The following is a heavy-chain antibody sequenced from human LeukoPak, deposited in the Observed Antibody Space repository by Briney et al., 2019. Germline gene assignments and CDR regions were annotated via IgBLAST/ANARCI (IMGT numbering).Heavy chain of an antibody. J-gene: IGHJ6*02. CDR1: GYTFTSYD. V-gene: IGHV1-18*01. D-gene: IGHD2-2*01. CDR2: ISAYNGNT. Sequence: ASVKVSCKASGYTFTSYDISWVRQAPGQGLEWMGWISAYNGNTNYAQKLQGRVTMTTDTSTSTAYMELRSLRSDDTAVYYCARDGSVVVPAAIPSYYGMDVWGQGTTVTVSS. CDR3: ARDGSVVVPAAIPSYYGMDV.